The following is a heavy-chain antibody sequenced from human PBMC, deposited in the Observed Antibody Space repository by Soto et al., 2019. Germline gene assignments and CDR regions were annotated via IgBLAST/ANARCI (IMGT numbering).Heavy chain of an antibody. V-gene: IGHV4-39*01. Sequence: QLQLQESGPGLVKPSETLSLTCTVSGGSISSSSYYWGWIRQPPGKGLEWIGSIYYSGSTYYNPSLKSRVPIPVDTSKNQFSLNLSSVTAADTAVYYCARWGRTSSSWYPPDYWGQGTLVTVSS. CDR1: GGSISSSSYY. D-gene: IGHD6-13*01. J-gene: IGHJ4*02. CDR3: ARWGRTSSSWYPPDY. CDR2: IYYSGST.